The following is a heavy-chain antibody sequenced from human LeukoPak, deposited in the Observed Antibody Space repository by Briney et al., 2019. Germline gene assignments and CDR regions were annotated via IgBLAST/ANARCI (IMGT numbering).Heavy chain of an antibody. CDR3: ARGVKRSSWYPDWYFDL. CDR2: ISAYNGNT. V-gene: IGHV1-18*01. Sequence: ASVKVSCKASGYTLPSYGISWVRQAPGQGLEWMGWISAYNGNTNYAQKLQGRVTMTTDTSTSTAYMELRSLRSDDTAVYYCARGVKRSSWYPDWYFDLWGRGTLVTVSS. D-gene: IGHD6-13*01. J-gene: IGHJ2*01. CDR1: GYTLPSYG.